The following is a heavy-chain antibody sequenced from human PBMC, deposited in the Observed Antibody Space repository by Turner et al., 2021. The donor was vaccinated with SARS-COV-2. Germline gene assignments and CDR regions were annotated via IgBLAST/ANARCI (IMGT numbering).Heavy chain of an antibody. V-gene: IGHV3-33*01. CDR2: IWYDGSNK. CDR1: GSTFSSYG. CDR3: ARDKGEGSSGWLIPSGSYYFDY. Sequence: QVQLVESGGGVVQPGRSLRLSCAASGSTFSSYGMHWVRQAPGKGLEWVAFIWYDGSNKYYADSMKGRFTISRDNSKNTLYLQMNSLRAEDTAVYYCARDKGEGSSGWLIPSGSYYFDYWGQGTLVTVSS. D-gene: IGHD6-19*01. J-gene: IGHJ4*02.